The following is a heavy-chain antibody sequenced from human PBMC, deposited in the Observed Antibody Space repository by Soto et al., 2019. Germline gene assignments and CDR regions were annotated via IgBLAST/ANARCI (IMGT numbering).Heavy chain of an antibody. J-gene: IGHJ6*02. D-gene: IGHD4-4*01. CDR3: ATHTVVTPGNYYSGMDV. V-gene: IGHV1-69*12. CDR1: GGTFSSYA. Sequence: QVQLVQSGAEVKKPGSSVKVSCKASGGTFSSYAISWVRQAPGQGLEWMGGLIPIFGTADYAQKFQGRVTFTADESTSTAYMELSSLRSDDTAVYYCATHTVVTPGNYYSGMDVWGQGTTVTVSS. CDR2: LIPIFGTA.